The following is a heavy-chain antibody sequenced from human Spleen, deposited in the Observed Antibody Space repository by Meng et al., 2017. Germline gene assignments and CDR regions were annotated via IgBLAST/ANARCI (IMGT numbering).Heavy chain of an antibody. CDR2: LNHSGIT. CDR1: GGSFSDYY. V-gene: IGHV4-34*01. J-gene: IGHJ4*02. CDR3: ARGPTTMAHDFDY. Sequence: QVQLQGRVAVLLERSEILSRPCVVSGGSFSDYYWSWIRQPPGKGLEWIGELNHSGITNYNRSLESRATISVDTSQNNLSLKLSSVTAADSAVYYCARGPTTMAHDFDYWGQGTLVTVSS. D-gene: IGHD4-11*01.